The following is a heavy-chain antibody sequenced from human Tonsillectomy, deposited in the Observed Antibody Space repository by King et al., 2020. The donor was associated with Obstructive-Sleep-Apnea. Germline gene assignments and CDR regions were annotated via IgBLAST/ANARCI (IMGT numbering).Heavy chain of an antibody. D-gene: IGHD1-14*01. J-gene: IGHJ4*02. CDR2: INHSGSS. Sequence: VQLQQWGAGLLKPSETLSLTCAVYGGSFSDYYWSWIRQPPGKGLEWIGEINHSGSSNYSPSLTSRVTISVDTSKNQFSLKLTSVTAADTAVYYCARGGGPEGYYFDCWVQGALVTVSS. CDR1: GGSFSDYY. CDR3: ARGGGPEGYYFDC. V-gene: IGHV4-34*01.